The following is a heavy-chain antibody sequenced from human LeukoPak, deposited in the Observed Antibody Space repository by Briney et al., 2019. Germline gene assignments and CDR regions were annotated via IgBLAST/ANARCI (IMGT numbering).Heavy chain of an antibody. Sequence: PSETLSLTCTVSGGSISSNDYYWGWIRQPPGRGLEWIGNIYYSGSTFYNPSLKSRVTISVDTSKNQFSLKLSSVTAADTAVYYCTRFMVRGLIVDYWGQGTVVTVSS. J-gene: IGHJ4*01. V-gene: IGHV4-39*01. CDR1: GGSISSNDYY. D-gene: IGHD3-10*01. CDR2: IYYSGST. CDR3: TRFMVRGLIVDY.